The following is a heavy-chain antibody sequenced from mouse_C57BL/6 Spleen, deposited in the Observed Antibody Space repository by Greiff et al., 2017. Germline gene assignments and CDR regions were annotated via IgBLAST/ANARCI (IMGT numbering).Heavy chain of an antibody. J-gene: IGHJ4*01. CDR2: ISSGSSTI. CDR1: GFTFSDYG. CDR3: SHSSGDVLYSIDY. D-gene: IGHD3-2*02. V-gene: IGHV5-17*01. Sequence: EVQVVESGGGLVKPGGSLKLSCAASGFTFSDYGMHWVRQAPEKGLEWVAYISSGSSTIYYADTVKGRFTISRDNAKNTLFLQMTSLRSEDTAMYYCSHSSGDVLYSIDYWGQGTSVTVSS.